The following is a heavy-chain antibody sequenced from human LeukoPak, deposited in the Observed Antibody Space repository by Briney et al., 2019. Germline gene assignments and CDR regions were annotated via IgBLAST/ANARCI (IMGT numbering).Heavy chain of an antibody. Sequence: PGGSLRLSCAVSGFTFSSYGMSWVRQAPGKGLEWVSAISGSGGSTYYADSVKGRFTISRDNSKNTLYLQMNSLRAEDTAVYYCAKDLRWLVDYWGQGTLVTVSS. J-gene: IGHJ4*02. CDR2: ISGSGGST. CDR3: AKDLRWLVDY. CDR1: GFTFSSYG. D-gene: IGHD6-19*01. V-gene: IGHV3-23*01.